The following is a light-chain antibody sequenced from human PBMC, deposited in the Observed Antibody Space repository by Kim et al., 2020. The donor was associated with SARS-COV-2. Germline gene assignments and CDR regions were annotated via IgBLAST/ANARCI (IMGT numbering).Light chain of an antibody. V-gene: IGLV1-47*01. CDR3: GAWDDSLSGPV. Sequence: GQRVTISCSGGDSNIGSNYIYWYRQLPGAAPKLIIYRNDQRPSGVPDRISASKSGTSASLAISGLRSEDEGDYYCGAWDDSLSGPVFGGGTQLTVL. CDR1: DSNIGSNY. J-gene: IGLJ3*02. CDR2: RND.